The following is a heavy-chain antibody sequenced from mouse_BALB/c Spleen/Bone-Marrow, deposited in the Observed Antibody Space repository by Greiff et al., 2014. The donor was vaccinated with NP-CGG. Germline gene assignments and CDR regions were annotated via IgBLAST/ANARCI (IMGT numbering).Heavy chain of an antibody. J-gene: IGHJ4*01. CDR3: AREGGLRRGDYYTTDY. D-gene: IGHD2-4*01. Sequence: ESGPELVKPGASVKMSCKASGYTFTGYVMHWVKQKPGQGLEWIGYINPYNDGTKYNEKFKGKATLTSDKSSSTAYMELSSLTSEDSAVYYCAREGGLRRGDYYTTDYWGQGTSVTVSS. V-gene: IGHV1-14*01. CDR2: INPYNDGT. CDR1: GYTFTGYV.